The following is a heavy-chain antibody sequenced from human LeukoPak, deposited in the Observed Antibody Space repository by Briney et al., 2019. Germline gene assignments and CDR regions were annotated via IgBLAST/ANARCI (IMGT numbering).Heavy chain of an antibody. J-gene: IGHJ4*02. V-gene: IGHV1-2*02. CDR1: GYTFTGYY. D-gene: IGHD3-10*01. Sequence: GASVKVSCKASGYTFTGYYIHWVRLAPGQGLQWMGWINSNSGGTNYAQKFQGRVTMTRDTSISTAYMELSRLRSDDTAVYYCASPYGSGSSRSDYWGQGTLVTVSS. CDR2: INSNSGGT. CDR3: ASPYGSGSSRSDY.